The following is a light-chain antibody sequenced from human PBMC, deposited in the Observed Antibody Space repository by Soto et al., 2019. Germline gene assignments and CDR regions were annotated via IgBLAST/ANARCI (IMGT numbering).Light chain of an antibody. CDR3: ISYTSTLFV. V-gene: IGLV2-14*03. CDR1: SSDIGAYNY. J-gene: IGLJ1*01. Sequence: QSALTQPASVSGSPGQSITMSCTGTSSDIGAYNYVSWYQQHPGKAPKLILYDVATRPAGVSDRFSGSKSGNTAVLTSSGLQAEDEADYYCISYTSTLFVFGAGTKLTVL. CDR2: DVA.